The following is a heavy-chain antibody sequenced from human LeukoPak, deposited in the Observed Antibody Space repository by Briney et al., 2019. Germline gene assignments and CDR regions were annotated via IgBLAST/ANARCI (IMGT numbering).Heavy chain of an antibody. V-gene: IGHV3-21*01. J-gene: IGHJ4*02. CDR1: GFTFSSYA. D-gene: IGHD1-14*01. CDR3: VRGDNRDY. CDR2: IGKTSRDM. Sequence: PGGSLRLSCAASGFTFSSYAMSWVRQAPGKGLEWISSIGKTSRDMYYADSVRGRFTISRDNAKNSLFLLMNSLRVEDTSVYYCVRGDNRDYWGQGTLVTVSS.